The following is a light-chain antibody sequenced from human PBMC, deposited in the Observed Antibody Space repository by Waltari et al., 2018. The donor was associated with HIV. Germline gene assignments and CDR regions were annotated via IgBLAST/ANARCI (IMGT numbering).Light chain of an antibody. CDR1: QSVSSY. CDR3: QHRSNWAVT. Sequence: EIVFTQSPATLSLSPGERATLSCMASQSVSSYFAWYQLKAGQAPRLLIYDASNRATGIPARFSGSGSGRDFTLTLSRLEPEDFAVYYCQHRSNWAVTFGGGTKVEIK. V-gene: IGKV3-11*02. CDR2: DAS. J-gene: IGKJ4*01.